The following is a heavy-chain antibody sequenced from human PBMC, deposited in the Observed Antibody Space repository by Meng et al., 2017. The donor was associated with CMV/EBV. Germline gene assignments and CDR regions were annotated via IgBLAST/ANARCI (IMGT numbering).Heavy chain of an antibody. J-gene: IGHJ3*02. Sequence: SVKVSCKASGFTFTSSAVQWVRQARGQRLEWIGWIVVDSGNTNFAQKFQERVTITRDMSTSTAYMELSSLRSEDTAVYYCAARIHILRVNTQDLSSGEAFDIWGQGTMVTVSS. CDR1: GFTFTSSA. V-gene: IGHV1-58*01. D-gene: IGHD2-15*01. CDR2: IVVDSGNT. CDR3: AARIHILRVNTQDLSSGEAFDI.